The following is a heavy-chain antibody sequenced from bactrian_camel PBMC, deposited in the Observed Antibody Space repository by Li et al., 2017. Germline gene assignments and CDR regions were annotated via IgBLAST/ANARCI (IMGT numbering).Heavy chain of an antibody. CDR1: GYVFNRCT. J-gene: IGHJ6*01. Sequence: VQLVESGGGSVQAEGSLKLSCAASGYVFNRCTMGWVRQTPGEERQVISILSTDGTTSYADYVQGRFTISHDNARNTLSLQMNDLKPDDTAEYYCAVPGDINPVAMSGFLCIQSTGYWGQGTQVTVS. D-gene: IGHD1*01. CDR3: AVPGDINPVAMSGFLCIQSTGY. V-gene: IGHV3S67*01. CDR2: LSTDGTT.